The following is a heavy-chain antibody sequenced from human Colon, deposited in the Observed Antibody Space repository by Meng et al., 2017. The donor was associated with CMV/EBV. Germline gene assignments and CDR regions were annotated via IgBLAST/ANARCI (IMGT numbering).Heavy chain of an antibody. V-gene: IGHV3-48*03. J-gene: IGHJ4*02. Sequence: GGPLRPSCAASGFTFSSYEMNWVRQAPGKGLEWVSYIGSSGTPIYYADPVRGRFTISRDNAKNSLYLQMDSLRADDTAVYYCARDKSARDSSAYDYWGQGTLVTVSS. D-gene: IGHD3-22*01. CDR2: IGSSGTPI. CDR3: ARDKSARDSSAYDY. CDR1: GFTFSSYE.